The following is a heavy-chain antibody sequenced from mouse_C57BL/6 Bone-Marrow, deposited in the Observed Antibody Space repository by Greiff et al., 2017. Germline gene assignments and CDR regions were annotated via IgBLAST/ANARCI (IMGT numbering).Heavy chain of an antibody. D-gene: IGHD1-1*01. CDR1: GFSLSTFGMG. V-gene: IGHV8-8*01. CDR2: IWWDDDK. J-gene: IGHJ4*01. Sequence: VKLMESGPGILQPSQTLSLTCSFSGFSLSTFGMGVGWIRQPSGKGLEWLAHIWWDDDKYYNPALKSRLTISKDTSKNQVFLKIANVDTADTATYYCARIGFSIDYYGSSSLYAMDYWGQGTSVTVSS. CDR3: ARIGFSIDYYGSSSLYAMDY.